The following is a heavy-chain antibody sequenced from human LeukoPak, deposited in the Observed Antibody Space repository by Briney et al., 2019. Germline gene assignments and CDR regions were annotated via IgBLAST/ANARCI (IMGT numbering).Heavy chain of an antibody. CDR3: AKVFDSGYDPDWDPLDY. V-gene: IGHV3-23*01. Sequence: GGSLRLSCAASGFTFSSYAMSWVRQAPGKGLEWVSAISGSGGSTYYADSVKGRFTISRDNSKNTLYLQMNSLRAEDTAVYYCAKVFDSGYDPDWDPLDYWGQGTLVTVSS. D-gene: IGHD5-12*01. CDR1: GFTFSSYA. CDR2: ISGSGGST. J-gene: IGHJ4*02.